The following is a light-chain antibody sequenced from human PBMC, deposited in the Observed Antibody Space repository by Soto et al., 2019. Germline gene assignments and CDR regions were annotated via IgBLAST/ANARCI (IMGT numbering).Light chain of an antibody. J-gene: IGLJ1*01. CDR1: SSDVGRYNY. Sequence: QSALTQPASVCGSPGQSITISCTGTSSDVGRYNYVSWYQQYPGRAPKLIIYEVTNRPSGVSDRFSGSKSGNVASLTISGLQAADEADYYCGSYTSTYVRIFGTGTKV. CDR2: EVT. CDR3: GSYTSTYVRI. V-gene: IGLV2-14*01.